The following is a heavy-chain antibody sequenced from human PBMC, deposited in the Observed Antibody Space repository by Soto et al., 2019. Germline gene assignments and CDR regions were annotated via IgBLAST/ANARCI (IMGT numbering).Heavy chain of an antibody. Sequence: GGSLRLSCAASGFTFSSYAMHWVRQAPGKGLEYVSAISSNGGSTYYANSVKGRFTISRDNSKNTLYLQMGSLRAEDMAVYYCARDSTETYYDFWSGEGTYYYFMDVWGKGTTVTVSS. D-gene: IGHD3-3*01. J-gene: IGHJ6*03. CDR2: ISSNGGST. V-gene: IGHV3-64*01. CDR3: ARDSTETYYDFWSGEGTYYYFMDV. CDR1: GFTFSSYA.